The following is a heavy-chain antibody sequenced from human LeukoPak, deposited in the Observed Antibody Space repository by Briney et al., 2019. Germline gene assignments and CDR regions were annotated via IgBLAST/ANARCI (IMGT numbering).Heavy chain of an antibody. V-gene: IGHV1-46*01. CDR2: INPSGGST. J-gene: IGHJ4*02. CDR3: ARDRDYYDSSGYDLDY. CDR1: GYTFTSYY. Sequence: EASVKVSCKASGYTFTSYYMHWVRQAPGQGLEWMGIINPSGGSTSYAQKFQGRVTMTRDMSTSTVYMELSSLRSEDTAVYYCARDRDYYDSSGYDLDYWGQGTLVTVSS. D-gene: IGHD3-22*01.